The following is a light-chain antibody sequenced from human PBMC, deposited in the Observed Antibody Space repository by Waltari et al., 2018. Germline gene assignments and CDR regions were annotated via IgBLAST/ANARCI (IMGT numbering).Light chain of an antibody. CDR1: ESVRTA. CDR2: GAS. V-gene: IGKV3-20*01. CDR3: QHYVRLPVA. Sequence: EIVLTQSPSTLSLSPGERATLSCRASESVRTALAWYQQKPGQAPRLLIFGASNRAIGIPDRFSGGGSGTDFSLTISRLEPEEFAVYFCQHYVRLPVAFGQGTKVDVK. J-gene: IGKJ1*01.